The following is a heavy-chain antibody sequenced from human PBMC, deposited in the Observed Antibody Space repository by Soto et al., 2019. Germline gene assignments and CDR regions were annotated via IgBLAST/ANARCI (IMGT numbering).Heavy chain of an antibody. V-gene: IGHV3-7*01. D-gene: IGHD3-16*01. CDR3: ATTLTTSAEYFQY. CDR2: IKEDGSDK. Sequence: QLVESGGGLVQPGGSLRLSCGPSGFIFRNYWMSWVRQFPGKGLEWVAHIKEDGSDKYYGDSVKGRFIISRDNAKNSLFLQMNSLRAEDTAVYYCATTLTTSAEYFQYWGQGTLVTVSS. J-gene: IGHJ1*01. CDR1: GFIFRNYW.